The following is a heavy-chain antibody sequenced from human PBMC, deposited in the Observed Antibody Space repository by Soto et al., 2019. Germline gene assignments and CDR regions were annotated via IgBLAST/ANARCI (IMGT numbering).Heavy chain of an antibody. CDR2: ISYDGSNK. V-gene: IGHV3-30*18. Sequence: QPGGSLRLSCAASGFTFSSYGMHWVRQAPGKGLEWVAVISYDGSNKYYADSVKGRSTISRDNSKNTLYLQMNSLRAEDTAVYYCAKDLCSSTSCYRSYGMDVWGQGTTVTVSS. J-gene: IGHJ6*02. D-gene: IGHD2-2*01. CDR3: AKDLCSSTSCYRSYGMDV. CDR1: GFTFSSYG.